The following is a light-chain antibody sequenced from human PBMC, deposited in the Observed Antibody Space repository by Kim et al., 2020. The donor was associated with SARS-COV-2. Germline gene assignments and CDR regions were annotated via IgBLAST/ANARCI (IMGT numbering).Light chain of an antibody. V-gene: IGLV10-54*01. CDR1: SNNVGNQG. Sequence: RQAATLSCTGNSNNVGNQGAAWLQQHQGHPPKLVSYRNGNRPSGISGRLSASRSGNTALLTIAGLQVEDEADYYCSAWDSSLSAWVFGGGTQLTVL. CDR3: SAWDSSLSAWV. J-gene: IGLJ3*02. CDR2: RNG.